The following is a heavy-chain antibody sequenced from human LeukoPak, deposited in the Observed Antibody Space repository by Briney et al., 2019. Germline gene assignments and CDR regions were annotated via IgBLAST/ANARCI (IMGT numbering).Heavy chain of an antibody. CDR1: GFTFSSYS. CDR2: ISSSSSYI. V-gene: IGHV3-21*01. Sequence: GGSLRLSCAASGFTFSSYSMNWVRQAPGKGLEWVSSISSSSSYIYYADSVKGRFTISRDNAKNSLYLQMNSLRAGDTAVYYCARGYSSGWYDAFDIWGQGTMVTVSS. D-gene: IGHD6-19*01. J-gene: IGHJ3*02. CDR3: ARGYSSGWYDAFDI.